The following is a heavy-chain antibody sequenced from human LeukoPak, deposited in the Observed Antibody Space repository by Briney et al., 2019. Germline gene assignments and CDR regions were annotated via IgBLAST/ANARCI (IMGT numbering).Heavy chain of an antibody. D-gene: IGHD1-1*01. J-gene: IGHJ4*02. CDR2: IISGSGGNT. V-gene: IGHV3-23*01. CDR3: AKGATGTTRVSYDY. Sequence: PGGSLRLSCAASGFTFSSYGMSWVRQAPGKGPEWVSVIISGSGGNTYYADSVKGRFIISRDNSKNPVYLQMNSLRVEDTAVYYCAKGATGTTRVSYDYWGQGTLVTVSS. CDR1: GFTFSSYG.